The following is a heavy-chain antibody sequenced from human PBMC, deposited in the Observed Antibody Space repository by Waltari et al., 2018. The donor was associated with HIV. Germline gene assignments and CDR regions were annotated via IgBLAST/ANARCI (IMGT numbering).Heavy chain of an antibody. D-gene: IGHD1-26*01. Sequence: EVQGVESGGGLVQPGGSLRLSCTASGLPSRSYEMNWVRPSPGKGLEWVSYISSSGSTIYYADSVKGRFTISRDNAKNSLYLQRNSLRAEDTAVYFCARDGSSYYGLDYWGRGTLVTVSS. CDR2: ISSSGSTI. CDR3: ARDGSSYYGLDY. V-gene: IGHV3-48*03. CDR1: GLPSRSYE. J-gene: IGHJ4*02.